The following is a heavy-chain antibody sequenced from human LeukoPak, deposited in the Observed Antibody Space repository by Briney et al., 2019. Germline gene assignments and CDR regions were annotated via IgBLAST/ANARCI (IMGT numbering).Heavy chain of an antibody. D-gene: IGHD6-19*01. CDR2: ISGRDYST. J-gene: IGHJ5*02. CDR3: AKPLVAVAGGDYGS. CDR1: GFTFSTYA. Sequence: PGGSLRLSCVASGFTFSTYAMSWVRQSPGKGLECVSTISGRDYSTFYADSVKGRFTISRDNSKNTLYLEMSRLRAEDSAVYYCAKPLVAVAGGDYGSWGQGTLVTVSS. V-gene: IGHV3-23*01.